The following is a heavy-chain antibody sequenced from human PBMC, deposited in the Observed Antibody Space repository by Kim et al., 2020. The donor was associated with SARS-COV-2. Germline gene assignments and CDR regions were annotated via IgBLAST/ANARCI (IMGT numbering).Heavy chain of an antibody. CDR3: ARDLGYYGSGSYEGGTNWCDP. Sequence: SETLSLTCTVSGGSISSYYWSWIRQPPGKGLEWIGYIYYSGSTNYNPSLKSRVTISVDTSKNQFSLKLSSVTAADTAVYYCARDLGYYGSGSYEGGTNWCDPWGQRTLVTVSS. V-gene: IGHV4-59*13. CDR1: GGSISSYY. D-gene: IGHD3-10*01. J-gene: IGHJ5*02. CDR2: IYYSGST.